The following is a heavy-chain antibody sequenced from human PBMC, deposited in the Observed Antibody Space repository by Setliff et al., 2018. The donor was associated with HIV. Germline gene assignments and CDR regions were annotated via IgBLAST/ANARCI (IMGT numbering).Heavy chain of an antibody. V-gene: IGHV1-69*10. Sequence: GASVKVSCKASGGTFTSYVISWVRQAPGQGLEWMGGIIPILGIASYSQKFQGRVTITADKSTSTAYMELSSLRSEDTAVYYCARTDYGGNSGGNYFDYWGQGSLVTVSS. CDR2: IIPILGIA. D-gene: IGHD4-17*01. J-gene: IGHJ4*02. CDR3: ARTDYGGNSGGNYFDY. CDR1: GGTFTSYV.